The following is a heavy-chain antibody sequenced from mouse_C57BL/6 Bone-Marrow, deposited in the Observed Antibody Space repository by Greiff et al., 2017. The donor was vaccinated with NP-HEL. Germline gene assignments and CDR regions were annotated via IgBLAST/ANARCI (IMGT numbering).Heavy chain of an antibody. CDR2: SRNKANDYTT. CDR1: GFTFSDFY. J-gene: IGHJ2*01. D-gene: IGHD1-1*01. CDR3: ARELLLLY. V-gene: IGHV7-1*01. Sequence: EVQGVESGGGLVQSGRSLRLSCATSGFTFSDFYMEWVRQAPGKGLEWIAASRNKANDYTTEYSASVKGRFIVSRDTSQSILYLQMKTLRAEDTAIYYCARELLLLYWGQGTTLTVSS.